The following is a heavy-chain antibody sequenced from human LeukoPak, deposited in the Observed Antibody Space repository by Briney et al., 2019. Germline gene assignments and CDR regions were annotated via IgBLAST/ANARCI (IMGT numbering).Heavy chain of an antibody. J-gene: IGHJ4*02. CDR3: ARTGSYPDY. D-gene: IGHD1-26*01. Sequence: GGSLRLSCSASGFTFRTNAMNWVRQAPGKGLEWLSAISGDGGSTHYADSVKGRFTISRDNAKNTLFLQMNNLRAEDTAVYYCARTGSYPDYWGQGTLVTVSS. V-gene: IGHV3-23*01. CDR1: GFTFRTNA. CDR2: ISGDGGST.